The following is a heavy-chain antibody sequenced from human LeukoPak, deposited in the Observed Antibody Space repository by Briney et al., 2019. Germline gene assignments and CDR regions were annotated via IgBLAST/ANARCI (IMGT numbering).Heavy chain of an antibody. CDR2: INPNSGGT. Sequence: ASVKVSCKASGYTFTGYYMHWVRQAPGQGLEWMGWINPNSGGTNYAQKFQGRVTMTRDTSISTAYMELSRLRSDDTAVYYRARGGSGSYYYPFDPWGQGTLVTVSS. V-gene: IGHV1-2*02. J-gene: IGHJ5*02. CDR3: ARGGSGSYYYPFDP. CDR1: GYTFTGYY. D-gene: IGHD3-10*01.